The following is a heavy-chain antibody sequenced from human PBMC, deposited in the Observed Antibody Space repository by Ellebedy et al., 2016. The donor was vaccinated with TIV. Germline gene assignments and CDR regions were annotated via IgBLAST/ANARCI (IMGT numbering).Heavy chain of an antibody. CDR2: ISYDGSNK. D-gene: IGHD3-22*01. CDR3: ARVLRPGYDSSGPVDY. V-gene: IGHV3-30-3*01. J-gene: IGHJ4*02. CDR1: GFTFSSYA. Sequence: GESLKISCAASGFTFSSYAMHWVRQAPGKGLEWVAVISYDGSNKYYADSVKGRFTISRDNSKNTLYLQMNSLRAEDTAVYYCARVLRPGYDSSGPVDYWGQGTLVTVSS.